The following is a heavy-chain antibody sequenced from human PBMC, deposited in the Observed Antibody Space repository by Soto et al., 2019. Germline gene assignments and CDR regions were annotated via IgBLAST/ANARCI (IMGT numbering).Heavy chain of an antibody. CDR1: GFTFNNYG. D-gene: IGHD6-13*01. J-gene: IGHJ3*01. CDR2: ISNDGSDK. Sequence: GGSLRLSCAASGFTFNNYGMHWVRQAPGKGLEWVAVISNDGSDKYYADSVKGRLTISRDNSKDTLYLQMNSLRAEDTAVYYCAKDQGIAASHGIDWGQGTMVTVSS. V-gene: IGHV3-30*18. CDR3: AKDQGIAASHGID.